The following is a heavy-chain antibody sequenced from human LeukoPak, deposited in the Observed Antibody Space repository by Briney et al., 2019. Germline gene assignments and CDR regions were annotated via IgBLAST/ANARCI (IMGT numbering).Heavy chain of an antibody. J-gene: IGHJ6*03. CDR1: GFTFDDYA. CDR3: VREHYNYYMDV. V-gene: IGHV3-9*01. CDR2: ISWNSGSI. Sequence: PGRSLRLSCAASGFTFDDYAMHWVRQAPGKGLEWVSGISWNSGSIGYADSVKGRFTISRDNAKNSLYLQMNSLRAEDTALYYCVREHYNYYMDVWGKGTTVTVSS.